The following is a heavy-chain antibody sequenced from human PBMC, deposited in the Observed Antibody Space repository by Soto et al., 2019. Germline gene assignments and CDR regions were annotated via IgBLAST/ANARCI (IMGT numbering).Heavy chain of an antibody. CDR1: GGSISSYY. D-gene: IGHD1-7*01. J-gene: IGHJ4*02. Sequence: SETLSLTCTVSGGSISSYYWSWIRQLPGKGLEWIGYIYYSGSTNYNPSLKSRVTISVDTSKNQFSLKLSSVTAADTAVYYCASQPTITGTTDYWGQGTLVTVSS. V-gene: IGHV4-59*01. CDR2: IYYSGST. CDR3: ASQPTITGTTDY.